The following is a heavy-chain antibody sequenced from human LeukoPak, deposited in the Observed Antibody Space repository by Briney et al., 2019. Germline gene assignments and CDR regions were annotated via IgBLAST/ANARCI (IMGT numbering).Heavy chain of an antibody. CDR1: GYTFTSYG. J-gene: IGHJ4*02. CDR2: ISAYNGNT. Sequence: GASVKVSCKASGYTFTSYGISWVRQAPGQGLEWMGWISAYNGNTNYAQKLQGRVTMTTDTSTSTAYMELRSLRSDDTAVYYCARDSAYYGSGSSDYWGQGTLVTVSS. CDR3: ARDSAYYGSGSSDY. V-gene: IGHV1-18*01. D-gene: IGHD3-10*01.